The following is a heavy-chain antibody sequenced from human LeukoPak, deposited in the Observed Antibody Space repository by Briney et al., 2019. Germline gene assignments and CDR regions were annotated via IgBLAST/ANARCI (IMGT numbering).Heavy chain of an antibody. CDR2: IRTDGVT. CDR1: AFNFNYYA. Sequence: GGSLRLSCVASAFNFNYYAMSWVRQAPGKGLEWVSSIRTDGVTHYAISVKGRFTISRDNSKNTVYLQMNSLRADDTAVYRCADTGPQPYSSGWSSPEVYYFDDWGQGTLVTVSS. J-gene: IGHJ4*02. V-gene: IGHV3-23*01. D-gene: IGHD6-19*01. CDR3: ADTGPQPYSSGWSSPEVYYFDD.